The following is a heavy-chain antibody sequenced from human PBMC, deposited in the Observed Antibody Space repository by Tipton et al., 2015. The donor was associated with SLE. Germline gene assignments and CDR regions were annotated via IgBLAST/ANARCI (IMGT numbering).Heavy chain of an antibody. Sequence: QLVQSGAEVKKPGASVKVSCKASGYTFTGYYMHLVRQAPGQGLEWMGRINPNSGGTNDAQKFQGRVTMTRDTSISTAYMELRRLRSDDTAVYYCARDSGSAGYFDYWGQGTLGTVAS. V-gene: IGHV1-2*06. CDR3: ARDSGSAGYFDY. D-gene: IGHD6-25*01. CDR1: GYTFTGYY. J-gene: IGHJ4*02. CDR2: INPNSGGT.